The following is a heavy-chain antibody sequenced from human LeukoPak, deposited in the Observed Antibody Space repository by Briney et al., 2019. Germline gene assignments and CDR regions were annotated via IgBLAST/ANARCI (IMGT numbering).Heavy chain of an antibody. CDR3: GSGSYFLFDY. V-gene: IGHV3-23*01. CDR1: GFTFSSYA. CDR2: ISGSGGST. D-gene: IGHD1-26*01. J-gene: IGHJ4*02. Sequence: GGSLRLSCAASGFTFSSYAMSWVRQAPGKGLEWVSAISGSGGSTYYADSVKGRFTISRDNSKSTLYLQMNSLRAEDTAVYYCGSGSYFLFDYWGQGTLVTVSS.